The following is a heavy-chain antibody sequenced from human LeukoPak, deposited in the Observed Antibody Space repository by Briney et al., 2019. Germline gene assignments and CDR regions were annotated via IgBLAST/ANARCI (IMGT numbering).Heavy chain of an antibody. J-gene: IGHJ4*02. CDR1: GFTFTTYG. CDR3: ANDLGWIQLNLG. D-gene: IGHD5-18*01. V-gene: IGHV3-23*01. CDR2: IGGSGIRT. Sequence: GGSLRLSCSASGFTFTTYGMNWVRQAPGKGLEWVSGIGGSGIRTYYADSVKGRFIISRDNSKNTLYLQMNSLRAEDTAVYYCANDLGWIQLNLGRGQGTLVTVSS.